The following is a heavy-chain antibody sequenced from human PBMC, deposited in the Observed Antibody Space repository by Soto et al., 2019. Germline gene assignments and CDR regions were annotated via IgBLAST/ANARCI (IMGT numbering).Heavy chain of an antibody. D-gene: IGHD3-10*01. CDR1: GGTFSSYA. V-gene: IGHV1-69*05. J-gene: IGHJ6*02. Sequence: ASVKVSCKASGGTFSSYAISWVRQAPGQGLEWMGGIIPIFGTADYAQKFQGRVTITRDTFASTAYMELSSLRSEDTAVYYCASPYGSGSYWPSNAFYIWGQGTTVTVSS. CDR3: ASPYGSGSYWPSNAFYI. CDR2: IIPIFGTA.